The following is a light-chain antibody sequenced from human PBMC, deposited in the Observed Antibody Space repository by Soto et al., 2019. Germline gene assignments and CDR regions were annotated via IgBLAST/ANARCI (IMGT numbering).Light chain of an antibody. CDR3: TSYTITSPYV. Sequence: QSVLTQPPSMSGSPGQSITISCTGTSSDIGRYNFGSLYQHHPGKAPKLIIYEATKRPSGVSYRFSGSKSGNTASLTISGLQAEDEADYYCTSYTITSPYVFGTGTKVTVL. CDR1: SSDIGRYNF. J-gene: IGLJ1*01. CDR2: EAT. V-gene: IGLV2-14*01.